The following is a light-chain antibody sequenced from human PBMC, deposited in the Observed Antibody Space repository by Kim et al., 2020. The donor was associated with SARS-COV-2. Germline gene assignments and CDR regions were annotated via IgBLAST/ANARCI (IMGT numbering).Light chain of an antibody. Sequence: SPEERATLSCRASQSLSSSSYLAWYQQKPGQAPRLLIYGASSRATGIPDRFSGSGSGTDFTLTISRLEPEDFAVYYCQQYGSSPTFGGGTKVEIK. CDR3: QQYGSSPT. V-gene: IGKV3-20*01. CDR2: GAS. J-gene: IGKJ4*01. CDR1: QSLSSSSY.